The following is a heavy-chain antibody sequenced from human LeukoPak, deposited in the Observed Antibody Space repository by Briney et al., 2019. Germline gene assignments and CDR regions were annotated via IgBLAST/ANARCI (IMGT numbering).Heavy chain of an antibody. V-gene: IGHV3-23*01. CDR1: GFTFNTFA. D-gene: IGHD4-17*01. CDR2: ITGTHYTT. CDR3: TKHPNGDYVGAFDP. J-gene: IGHJ5*02. Sequence: GGSLRLSCAASGFTFNTFAMTWVRQAPGKGLEWVSSITGTHYTTYNTDSVKGRFTISRYNSKNTLYLQMNSLRADDTAVYYCTKHPNGDYVGAFDPWGQGTLVTVSS.